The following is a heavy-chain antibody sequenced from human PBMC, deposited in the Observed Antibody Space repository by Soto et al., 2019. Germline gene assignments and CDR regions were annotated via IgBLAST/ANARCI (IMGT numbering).Heavy chain of an antibody. D-gene: IGHD1-26*01. Sequence: ASVKVSCKASGGTFSSYAISWLRQAPGQGLEWMGGIIPIFGTANYAQKFQGRVTITADESTSTAYMELSSLRSEDTAVYYCARVVGATTFDYYYYGMDVWGQGTTVTVSS. CDR3: ARVVGATTFDYYYYGMDV. CDR2: IIPIFGTA. CDR1: GGTFSSYA. J-gene: IGHJ6*02. V-gene: IGHV1-69*13.